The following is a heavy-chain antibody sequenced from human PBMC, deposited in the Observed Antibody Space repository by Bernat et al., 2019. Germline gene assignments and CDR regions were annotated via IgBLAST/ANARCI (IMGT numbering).Heavy chain of an antibody. CDR2: IFYRGST. Sequence: QVQLQESGPGLVKPSQTLSLTCTVSGGSISTANYYWSWIRQHPGKGLEWIGYIFYRGSTYYNPSLKSRVTISLDTSKNQFSLKLSSVTAADTAVYYCVRTTSDCCGDCSWFDPWGRGTLVAVSS. D-gene: IGHD2-21*02. CDR3: VRTTSDCCGDCSWFDP. V-gene: IGHV4-31*03. CDR1: GGSISTANYY. J-gene: IGHJ5*02.